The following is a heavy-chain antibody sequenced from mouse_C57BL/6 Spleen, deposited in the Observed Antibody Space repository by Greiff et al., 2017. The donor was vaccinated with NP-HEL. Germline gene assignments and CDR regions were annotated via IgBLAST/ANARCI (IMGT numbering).Heavy chain of an antibody. CDR3: ARGGYNTRAMDY. CDR1: GYAFSSSW. Sequence: QLQQSGPELVKPGASVKISCKASGYAFSSSWMNWVKQRPGKGLEWIGRIYPGDGDTNYNGKFKGKATLTADKSSSTAYMQLSSLTSEDSAVYFCARGGYNTRAMDYWGQGTSVTVSS. V-gene: IGHV1-82*01. CDR2: IYPGDGDT. D-gene: IGHD3-1*01. J-gene: IGHJ4*01.